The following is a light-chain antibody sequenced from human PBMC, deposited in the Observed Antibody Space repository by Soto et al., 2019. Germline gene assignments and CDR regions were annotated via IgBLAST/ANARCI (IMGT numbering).Light chain of an antibody. CDR2: DAS. J-gene: IGKJ3*01. CDR1: QSVVRRS. V-gene: IGKV3-20*01. CDR3: QQYGSFPFT. Sequence: EIVLTQSPGTLSLSPGEGVTLSCRASQSVVRRSLAWYQQRPGQAPRIVIYDASSRATGVPDRFSGSGSATVFTLTITRLEPEDFAVYYCQQYGSFPFTFGPGTKVDIK.